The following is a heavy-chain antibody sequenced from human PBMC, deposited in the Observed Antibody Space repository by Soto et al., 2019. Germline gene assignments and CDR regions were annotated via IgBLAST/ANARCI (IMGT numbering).Heavy chain of an antibody. CDR1: GFSFNTYV. Sequence: LSCTDSGFSFNTYVMDWVRQAPGKGLEWVARILYDGSKEYYADPVKGRFTISRDNSKNTLYLQMGRLRVEDTAVYFCAKGLALMADHWGQGTPVTVSS. CDR2: ILYDGSKE. CDR3: AKGLALMADH. D-gene: IGHD2-21*01. J-gene: IGHJ4*02. V-gene: IGHV3-30*18.